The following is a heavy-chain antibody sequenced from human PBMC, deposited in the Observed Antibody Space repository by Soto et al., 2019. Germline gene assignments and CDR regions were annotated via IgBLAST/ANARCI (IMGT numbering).Heavy chain of an antibody. CDR2: ISGSGGST. Sequence: EVQLLESGGGLVQPGGSLRLSCAASGFTFSSYAMSWVRQAPGKGLEWVSAISGSGGSTYYADSVKGRFTISRDNSKNTLYLQMNSLRAEDTAVYYCAKDFNPKTYDDSHYYYYMDVWGKGTTVTVSS. CDR1: GFTFSSYA. D-gene: IGHD3-3*01. CDR3: AKDFNPKTYDDSHYYYYMDV. V-gene: IGHV3-23*01. J-gene: IGHJ6*03.